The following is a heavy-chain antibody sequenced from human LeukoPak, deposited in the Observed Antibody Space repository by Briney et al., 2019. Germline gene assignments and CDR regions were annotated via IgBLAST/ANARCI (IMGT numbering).Heavy chain of an antibody. CDR3: ARTYGSGSYYNEIWFDP. J-gene: IGHJ5*02. V-gene: IGHV4-31*03. CDR2: IYYSGST. CDR1: GGSISSGGYY. D-gene: IGHD3-10*01. Sequence: SETLSLTCTVSGGSISSGGYYWSWIRQHPGKGLEWIGYIYYSGSTYYNPSLKSRVTISVDTSKNQFSLKLSSATAADTAVYYCARTYGSGSYYNEIWFDPWGQGTLVTVSS.